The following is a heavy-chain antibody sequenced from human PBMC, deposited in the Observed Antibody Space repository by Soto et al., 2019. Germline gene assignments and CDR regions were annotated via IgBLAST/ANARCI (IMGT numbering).Heavy chain of an antibody. CDR2: ISSSGNTI. D-gene: IGHD3-22*01. J-gene: IGHJ4*02. CDR3: AKMSSENYYDPVFS. Sequence: QVQLVESGGGLVQTSGSLRIACVASGFTFSDYYVSWVRQAPGKGLEWVSYISSSGNTIYYADSVKGRFTISRDNAKNSVYLQMNSLRAEDTALYFCAKMSSENYYDPVFSWGQGTLVTVSS. V-gene: IGHV3-11*01. CDR1: GFTFSDYY.